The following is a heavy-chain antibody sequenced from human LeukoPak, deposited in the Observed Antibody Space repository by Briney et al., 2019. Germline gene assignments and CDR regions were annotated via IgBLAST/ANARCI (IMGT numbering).Heavy chain of an antibody. D-gene: IGHD1-26*01. CDR3: ARGRSYYDIYFDY. J-gene: IGHJ4*02. CDR2: ISSSGSTI. Sequence: GGSLRLSCAASGFTFSDYYMSWIRQAPGKGLEWVSYISSSGSTIYYADSVKGRFAISRDNAKNSLYLQMNSLRAEDTAVYYCARGRSYYDIYFDYWGQGTLVTVSS. V-gene: IGHV3-11*04. CDR1: GFTFSDYY.